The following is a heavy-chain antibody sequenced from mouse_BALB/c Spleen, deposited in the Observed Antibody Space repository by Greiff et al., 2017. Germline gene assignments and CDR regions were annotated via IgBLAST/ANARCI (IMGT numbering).Heavy chain of an antibody. CDR2: ISSGSSTI. D-gene: IGHD2-4*01. J-gene: IGHJ2*01. CDR3: ARSTMITLFDY. V-gene: IGHV5-17*02. CDR1: GFTFSSFG. Sequence: EVKLVESGGGLVQPGGSRKLSCAASGFTFSSFGMHWVRQAPEKGLEWVAYISSGSSTIYYADTVKGRFTISRDNPKNTLFLQMTSLRSEDTAMYYCARSTMITLFDYWGQGTTLTVSS.